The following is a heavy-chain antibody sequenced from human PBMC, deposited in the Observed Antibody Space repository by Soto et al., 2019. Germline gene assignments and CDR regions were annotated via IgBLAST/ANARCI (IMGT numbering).Heavy chain of an antibody. CDR3: ARGQVVAAQH. CDR2: IYHSGST. Sequence: QLQLQESGSALVKPSQTLSLTCAVSGGSISSGGYSWSWIRQPPGKGLEWIGYIYHSGSTYYNPSLKSRVTISVDRSKNQFYLKLSSVTAADTAVYYCARGQVVAAQHWGQGTLVTVSS. CDR1: GGSISSGGYS. V-gene: IGHV4-30-2*01. D-gene: IGHD2-15*01. J-gene: IGHJ4*02.